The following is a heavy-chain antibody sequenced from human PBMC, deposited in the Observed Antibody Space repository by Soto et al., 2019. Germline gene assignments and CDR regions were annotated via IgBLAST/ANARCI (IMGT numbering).Heavy chain of an antibody. Sequence: PSETLSLTCTVSGGSISSSSYYWGWIRQPPGKGLEWIGSIYYSGSTYYNPSLKSRVTISVDTSKNQFSLKLSSVTAVDTAVYYCARTRGLLRDNWFDPWGQGTLVTVSS. D-gene: IGHD6-19*01. V-gene: IGHV4-39*07. CDR2: IYYSGST. J-gene: IGHJ5*02. CDR3: ARTRGLLRDNWFDP. CDR1: GGSISSSSYY.